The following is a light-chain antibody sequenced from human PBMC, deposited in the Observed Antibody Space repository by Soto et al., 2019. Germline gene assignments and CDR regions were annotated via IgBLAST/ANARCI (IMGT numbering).Light chain of an antibody. J-gene: IGKJ2*01. V-gene: IGKV1-39*01. CDR1: QSISSY. CDR3: QPSYSTLPYT. CDR2: AAS. Sequence: DIQMTQSPSSLSASVGDRVTITCRASQSISSYLNWYQQKPGKAPKLLIYAASSLQSGVPSRFSGSGSGTDFTLTISSLQPEDFATYYCQPSYSTLPYTFGQGTKLEIK.